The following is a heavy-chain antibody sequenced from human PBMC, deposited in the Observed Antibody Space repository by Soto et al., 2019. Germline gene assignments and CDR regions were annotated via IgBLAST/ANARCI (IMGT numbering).Heavy chain of an antibody. CDR2: ISSDRSST. CDR3: TRHSVPYGLDV. Sequence: PGGSLRLSCAVSGSTIRSYWMHWVRQVPGKGLVWVSRISSDRSSTNYADSLQGRFTCSKDNAKSTLFLQMDSLRAEDTAIYYCTRHSVPYGLDVWGQGTTVTVS. V-gene: IGHV3-74*01. CDR1: GSTIRSYW. J-gene: IGHJ6*01.